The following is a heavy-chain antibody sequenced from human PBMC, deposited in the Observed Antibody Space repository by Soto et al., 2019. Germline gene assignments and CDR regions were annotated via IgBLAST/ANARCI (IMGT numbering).Heavy chain of an antibody. D-gene: IGHD1-26*01. CDR1: GASISDCDW. CDR3: ARGGSYYYSYGLDV. Sequence: SETLSLTCAVSGASISDCDWWSWVRQPPGKGLEWIGEIHHSGATNHNSSVKSRVTISLDKSKNHLSLQLKSVTAADTAAYFCARGGSYYYSYGLDVWGQGTTVTVTS. CDR2: IHHSGAT. J-gene: IGHJ6*02. V-gene: IGHV4-4*02.